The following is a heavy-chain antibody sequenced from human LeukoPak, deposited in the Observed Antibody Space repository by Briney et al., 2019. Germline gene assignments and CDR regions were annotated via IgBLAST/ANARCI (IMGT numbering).Heavy chain of an antibody. D-gene: IGHD2-15*01. CDR1: GFTFSSYG. CDR3: AKEAYCSGGSCYSYYYYYGMDV. V-gene: IGHV3-30*18. Sequence: PGGSLRLSCAASGFTFSSYGMHWVRQAPGKGLEWVAVISYDGSNKYYADSVKGRFTISRDNSKNTLYLQMNSLRAEDTAVYYCAKEAYCSGGSCYSYYYYYGMDVWGQGTTVTVSS. J-gene: IGHJ6*02. CDR2: ISYDGSNK.